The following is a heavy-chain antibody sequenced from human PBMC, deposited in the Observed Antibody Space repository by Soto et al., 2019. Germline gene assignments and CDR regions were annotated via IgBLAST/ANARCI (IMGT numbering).Heavy chain of an antibody. CDR3: VKAPSYDYYYYMDV. CDR1: EFTFDDYA. CDR2: ISWNSGSI. J-gene: IGHJ6*03. V-gene: IGHV3-9*01. Sequence: EVQLVESGGGLVQPGRSLRLSCAASEFTFDDYAMHWVRQAPGKGLEWVSGISWNSGSIGYADSVKGRFTISRDNAKNSLYLQMNSLRAEDTALYYCVKAPSYDYYYYMDVWGKGTTVTVSS.